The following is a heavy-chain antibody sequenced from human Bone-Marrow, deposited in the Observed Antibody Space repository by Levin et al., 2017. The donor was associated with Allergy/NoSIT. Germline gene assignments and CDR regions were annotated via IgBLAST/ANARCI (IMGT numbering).Heavy chain of an antibody. CDR3: ARRQSSPLHTSGLDY. J-gene: IGHJ4*02. V-gene: IGHV4-39*01. CDR1: GGSIRSDTYY. Sequence: SETLSLTCTVSGGSIRSDTYYWGWIRQPPGKGLEYIGSIYYKGSVFYNPSLTSRVTISVDTSNNQFTVGLNSVTATDTAVYYCARRQSSPLHTSGLDYWGQGTLVTVSS. D-gene: IGHD6-25*01. CDR2: IYYKGSV.